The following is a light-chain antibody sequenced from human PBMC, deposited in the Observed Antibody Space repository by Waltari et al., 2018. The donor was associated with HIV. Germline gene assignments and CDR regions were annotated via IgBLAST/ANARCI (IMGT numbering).Light chain of an antibody. CDR1: QSITTY. CDR3: QQSYSSSST. Sequence: DIQMTQSPSSLSASVGDRVTITCRASQSITTYLNWYQQKPGKAPNLLIYAASSLQSGVPSMFSGSGSGTDFTLTISSLQPEDFATYYCQQSYSSSSTFGQGTKLEIK. J-gene: IGKJ2*01. V-gene: IGKV1-39*01. CDR2: AAS.